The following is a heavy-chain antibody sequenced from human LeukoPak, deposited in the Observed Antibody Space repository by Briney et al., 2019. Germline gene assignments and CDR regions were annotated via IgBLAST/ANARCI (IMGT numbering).Heavy chain of an antibody. D-gene: IGHD2-15*01. V-gene: IGHV4-30-4*01. Sequence: SETLSLTCTVSGCSISSGDYYWRWIRQPPGKGLEWIGYIYYSGSTYYNPSLKSRVTISVDTSKNQFSLKLSSMTAADTAVYYCARGGKAAVRFDIWGRGTLVTVSS. J-gene: IGHJ2*01. CDR2: IYYSGST. CDR1: GCSISSGDYY. CDR3: ARGGKAAVRFDI.